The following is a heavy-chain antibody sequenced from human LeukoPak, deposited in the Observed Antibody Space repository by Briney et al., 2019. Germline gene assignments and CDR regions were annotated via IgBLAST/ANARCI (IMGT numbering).Heavy chain of an antibody. CDR2: IIPGFGTA. Sequence: ASVPVSCKASGGTFSSYAISWVRQAPGQGLEWKGGIIPGFGTANYVQKFQGRVTIRADESTSTAYMELSSLRSEDTAVYYCAREGPLTGIVATIRPGFDYWGQGTLVTVCS. D-gene: IGHD5-12*01. J-gene: IGHJ4*02. CDR3: AREGPLTGIVATIRPGFDY. CDR1: GGTFSSYA. V-gene: IGHV1-69*13.